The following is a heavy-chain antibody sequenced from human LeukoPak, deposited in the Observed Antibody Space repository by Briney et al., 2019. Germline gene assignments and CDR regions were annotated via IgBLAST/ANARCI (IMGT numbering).Heavy chain of an antibody. CDR2: IKGGGGDP. Sequence: GGSLRLSCTASGFTFSTYAMGWVRQALGEGLEWVSSIKGGGGDPFYADSVRGRFTISRDKSKNTLYLQLNSLRPEDTAVYFCAQGGHDFNPFYYWDQGTLVTVSS. V-gene: IGHV3-23*01. CDR1: GFTFSTYA. D-gene: IGHD2-21*02. J-gene: IGHJ4*02. CDR3: AQGGHDFNPFYY.